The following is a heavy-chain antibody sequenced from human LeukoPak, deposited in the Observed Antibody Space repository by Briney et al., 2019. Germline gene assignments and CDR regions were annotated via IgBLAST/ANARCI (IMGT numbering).Heavy chain of an antibody. D-gene: IGHD2-15*01. CDR3: AREGYCSGGSCYFFDY. CDR1: GFTFSSYE. J-gene: IGHJ4*02. V-gene: IGHV3-48*03. CDR2: ISSSGSTI. Sequence: GGSLRLSCAASGFTFSSYEMNWVRQAPGKGLEWVSYISSSGSTIYYADSAKGRFTISRDNAKNSLYLQMNILRAEDTAVYYCAREGYCSGGSCYFFDYWGQGTLVTVSS.